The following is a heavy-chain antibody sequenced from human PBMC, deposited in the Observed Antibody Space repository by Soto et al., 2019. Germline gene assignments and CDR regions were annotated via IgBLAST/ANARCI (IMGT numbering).Heavy chain of an antibody. V-gene: IGHV3-74*01. CDR3: VKALARGVGVPRFYFDS. CDR1: GFTFSNSW. J-gene: IGHJ4*02. Sequence: PGGSLRLSCAASGFTFSNSWMHWVRQVSGKGLEWVSRINADGTSTGYADSVKGRFTISRDNAKNTLYLHVNSLRAEDTAVYYCVKALARGVGVPRFYFDSWGQGALVTVSS. CDR2: INADGTST. D-gene: IGHD2-2*01.